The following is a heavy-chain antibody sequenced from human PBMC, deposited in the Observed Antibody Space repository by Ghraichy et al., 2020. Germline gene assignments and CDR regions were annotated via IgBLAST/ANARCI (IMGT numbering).Heavy chain of an antibody. CDR3: ARGGPYSSSWYWASDVDDY. CDR1: GFTFSSYE. Sequence: GESLNISCAASGFTFSSYEMNWVRQAPGKGLEWVSYISSSGSTIYYADSVKGRFTISRDNAKNSLYLQMNSLRAEDTAVYYCARGGPYSSSWYWASDVDDYWGQGTLVTVSS. D-gene: IGHD6-13*01. V-gene: IGHV3-48*03. J-gene: IGHJ4*02. CDR2: ISSSGSTI.